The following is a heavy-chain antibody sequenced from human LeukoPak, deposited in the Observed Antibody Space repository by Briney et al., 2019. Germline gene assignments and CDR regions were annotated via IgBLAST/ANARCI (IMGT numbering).Heavy chain of an antibody. D-gene: IGHD6-13*01. CDR3: ARRGITYSTSFFDS. Sequence: SETLSLTCAVSGGSISGGKDFWGWIRQSPGKGLEWIGSIYYTGSTYYNPSLKSRVTISVDTSKSEFSLMVHSVTAADTAMYYCARRGITYSTSFFDSWGQATLVTVAS. V-gene: IGHV4-39*01. J-gene: IGHJ4*02. CDR1: GGSISGGKDF. CDR2: IYYTGST.